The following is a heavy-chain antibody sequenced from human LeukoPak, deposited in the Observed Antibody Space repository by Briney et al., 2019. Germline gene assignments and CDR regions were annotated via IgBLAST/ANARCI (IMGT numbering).Heavy chain of an antibody. D-gene: IGHD3-10*01. CDR3: ARGQGLYYYGSGSYNDY. V-gene: IGHV4-4*02. J-gene: IGHJ4*02. Sequence: SGTLSLTCAVSGGSISSSNWWSWIRQPPGKGLEWIGEIYHSGSTNYNPSLKSRVTISVDKSKTQFSLKLSSVTAADTAVYYCARGQGLYYYGSGSYNDYWGQGTLVTVSS. CDR1: GGSISSSNW. CDR2: IYHSGST.